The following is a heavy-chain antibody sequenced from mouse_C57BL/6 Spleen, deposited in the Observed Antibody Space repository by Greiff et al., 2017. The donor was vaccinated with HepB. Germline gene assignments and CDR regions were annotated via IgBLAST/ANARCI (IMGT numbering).Heavy chain of an antibody. J-gene: IGHJ2*01. CDR1: GYTFTSYW. CDR2: IDPSDSYT. D-gene: IGHD2-3*01. Sequence: VKLQQPGAELVRPGTSVKLSCKASGYTFTSYWMHWVKQRPGQGLEWIGVIDPSDSYTNYNQKFKGKATLTVDTSSSTAYMQLSSLTSEDSAVYYCAREGYYEGYWGQGTTLTVSS. V-gene: IGHV1-59*01. CDR3: AREGYYEGY.